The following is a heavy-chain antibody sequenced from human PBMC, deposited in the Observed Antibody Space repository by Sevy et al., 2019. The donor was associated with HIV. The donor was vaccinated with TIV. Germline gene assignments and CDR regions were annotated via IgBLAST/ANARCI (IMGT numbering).Heavy chain of an antibody. CDR3: TRNGGAFDNGFDP. CDR1: GFPFSSYD. Sequence: GGSLRLSCTASGFPFSSYDMNWVRQAPGKGLEWVSKISSSGSSIYYADSVKGRFTISRDNAKNSLNLQMNSLRAEDTAVYYCTRNGGAFDNGFDPWGQGTLVTVSS. D-gene: IGHD2-8*01. V-gene: IGHV3-48*03. J-gene: IGHJ5*02. CDR2: ISSSGSSI.